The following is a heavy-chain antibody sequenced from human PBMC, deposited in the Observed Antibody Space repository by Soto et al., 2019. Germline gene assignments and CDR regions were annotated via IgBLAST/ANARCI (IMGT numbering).Heavy chain of an antibody. J-gene: IGHJ6*02. D-gene: IGHD5-12*01. CDR1: GFTFKIYA. CDR3: AREDDYNYRYFNYGVDV. V-gene: IGHV3-30-3*01. Sequence: QAQLVESGGGVVQPGGSLRLSCAASGFTFKIYALHWVRQAPGKGLEWVAVISFAGNKKFDADSVKGRFTISRDNFKNTLYLPMDNLRVEDAGLYFCAREDDYNYRYFNYGVDVWGQGTTVTVSS. CDR2: ISFAGNKK.